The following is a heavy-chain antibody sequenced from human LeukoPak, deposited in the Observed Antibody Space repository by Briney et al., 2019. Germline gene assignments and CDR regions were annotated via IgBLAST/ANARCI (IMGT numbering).Heavy chain of an antibody. D-gene: IGHD5-18*01. CDR2: ISSSSSYT. V-gene: IGHV3-11*06. CDR1: GSTFSTYY. J-gene: IGHJ4*02. Sequence: SLRLSFPASGSTFSTYYTSSIRHAPRNGLEWVSSISSSSSYTNYADSVKGRFTISRDNAKNSLCLQMNSLRAEDTAVYYCAREVQLWLRGGVDYWGQGTLVTVSS. CDR3: AREVQLWLRGGVDY.